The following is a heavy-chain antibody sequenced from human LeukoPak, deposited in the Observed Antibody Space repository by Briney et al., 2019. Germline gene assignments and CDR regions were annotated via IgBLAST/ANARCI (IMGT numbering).Heavy chain of an antibody. CDR1: GYSLTELS. D-gene: IGHD3-16*02. J-gene: IGHJ4*02. V-gene: IGHV1-18*01. CDR2: ISAYNGNT. Sequence: ASVKVSCKVSGYSLTELSMHWVRQTPGKGLEWMGWISAYNGNTNYAQKLQGRVTMTTDTSTSTAYMELRSLRSDDTAVYYCARDIRRITFGGVIVILGYWGQGTLVTVSS. CDR3: ARDIRRITFGGVIVILGY.